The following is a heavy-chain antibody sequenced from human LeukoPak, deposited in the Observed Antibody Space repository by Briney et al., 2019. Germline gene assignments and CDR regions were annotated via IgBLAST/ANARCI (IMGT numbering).Heavy chain of an antibody. CDR1: GFTFSGYI. CDR3: ARDQWLDY. D-gene: IGHD6-19*01. Sequence: RGSLRLSCAASGFTFSGYIMNWVRQAPGKGLEWVSFIGTSGNPIYYADSVKGRFTVSRDNAKNSLYLQMNSLRAEDTAVYYCARDQWLDYWGQGTLVTVSS. V-gene: IGHV3-48*01. J-gene: IGHJ4*02. CDR2: IGTSGNPI.